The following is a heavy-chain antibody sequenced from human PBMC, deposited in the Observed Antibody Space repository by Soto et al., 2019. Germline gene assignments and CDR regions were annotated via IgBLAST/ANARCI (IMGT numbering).Heavy chain of an antibody. D-gene: IGHD3-16*02. V-gene: IGHV1-3*01. CDR1: GKSFDNFA. CDR3: ARAKYDYIWGSYHPFDQ. CDR2: INVGDDKT. Sequence: QGQLVLSGAEVKKPGASVRLSCKVSGKSFDNFAVHWVRQRPGQRPEWMGRINVGDDKTKYSEKFQGRVIVSYDTSATTAYMELRALSSEDTAVYYCARAKYDYIWGSYHPFDQWAQGAQVTVAS. J-gene: IGHJ4*02.